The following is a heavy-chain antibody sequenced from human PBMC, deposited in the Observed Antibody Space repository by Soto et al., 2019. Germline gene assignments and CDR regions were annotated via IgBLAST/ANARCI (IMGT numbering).Heavy chain of an antibody. V-gene: IGHV3-30*03. J-gene: IGHJ6*02. D-gene: IGHD5-12*01. Sequence: QVQLVESGGGVVQPGRSLRLSCAASGFTFSSYGMHWVRQAPGKGLEWVAVISYDGSNKYYADSVKGRFTISRDNSKNTLYLQMNSLRAEDTAVYYCAGGYNYHYYYGMDVWGRGTTVTVSS. CDR3: AGGYNYHYYYGMDV. CDR1: GFTFSSYG. CDR2: ISYDGSNK.